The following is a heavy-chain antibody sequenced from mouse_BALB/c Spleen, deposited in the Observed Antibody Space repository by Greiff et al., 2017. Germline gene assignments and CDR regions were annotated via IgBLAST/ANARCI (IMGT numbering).Heavy chain of an antibody. V-gene: IGHV3-8*02. Sequence: EVQLQQSGPSLVKPSQTLSLTCSVTGDSITSGYWNWIRKFPGNKLEYMGYISYSGSTYYNPSLKSRISITRDTSKNQYYLQLNSVTTEDTATYYCASQFITTATGAMDYWGQGTSVTVSS. D-gene: IGHD1-2*01. CDR1: GDSITSGY. J-gene: IGHJ4*01. CDR2: ISYSGST. CDR3: ASQFITTATGAMDY.